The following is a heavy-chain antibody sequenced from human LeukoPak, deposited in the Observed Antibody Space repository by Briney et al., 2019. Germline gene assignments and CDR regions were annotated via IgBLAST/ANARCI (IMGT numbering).Heavy chain of an antibody. CDR3: ARGGHYYDSSGYDPAYYFDY. CDR1: GVSFSGYY. CDR2: INHSGST. Sequence: NSSETLSLTCAVYGVSFSGYYWSWIRQPPGKGLEWIGEINHSGSTNYNPSLKSRVTISVDTSKNQFSLKLSSVTAADTAVYYCARGGHYYDSSGYDPAYYFDYWGQGTLVTVSS. J-gene: IGHJ4*02. V-gene: IGHV4-34*01. D-gene: IGHD3-22*01.